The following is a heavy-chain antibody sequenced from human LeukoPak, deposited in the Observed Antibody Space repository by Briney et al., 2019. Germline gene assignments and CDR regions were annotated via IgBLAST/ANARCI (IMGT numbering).Heavy chain of an antibody. V-gene: IGHV3-48*04. J-gene: IGHJ4*02. CDR2: ISSSSSTI. Sequence: PGGSLRLSCAASGFTFSSYSMNWVRQAPGKGLEWVSYISSSSSTIYYADSVKGRFTISRDNAKNSLYLQMNSLRAEDTAVYYCAREGDCGGDCYDFDYWGQGTLVTVSS. CDR3: AREGDCGGDCYDFDY. D-gene: IGHD2-21*02. CDR1: GFTFSSYS.